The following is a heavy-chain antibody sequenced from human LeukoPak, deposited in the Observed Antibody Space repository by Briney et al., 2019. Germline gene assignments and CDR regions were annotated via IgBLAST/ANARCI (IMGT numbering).Heavy chain of an antibody. V-gene: IGHV5-51*01. D-gene: IGHD6-19*01. CDR1: GYSFTSYW. Sequence: GESLKISCKGSGYSFTSYWIGWVRQMPGKGLEWMGIIHPGDSDTRYSPSFQGQVTISADKSISTAYLQWSSLKASDTAIYYCARAGTYYYYHMDVCGKGTTVTVFS. J-gene: IGHJ6*03. CDR3: ARAGTYYYYHMDV. CDR2: IHPGDSDT.